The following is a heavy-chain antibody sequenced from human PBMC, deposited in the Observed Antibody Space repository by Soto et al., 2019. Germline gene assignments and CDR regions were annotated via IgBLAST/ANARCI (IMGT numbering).Heavy chain of an antibody. J-gene: IGHJ4*02. CDR2: IYYSGST. Sequence: SETLSLTCTVSGVSISSGHDYWGWIRQPPGKGLEWIGSIYYSGSTYYNPSLKSRVTISADTSKNQFSLKLSSVTAADTAVFYCAGLYPYESSGYHLDYWSQGTLVTVSS. CDR1: GVSISSGHDY. V-gene: IGHV4-39*01. CDR3: AGLYPYESSGYHLDY. D-gene: IGHD3-22*01.